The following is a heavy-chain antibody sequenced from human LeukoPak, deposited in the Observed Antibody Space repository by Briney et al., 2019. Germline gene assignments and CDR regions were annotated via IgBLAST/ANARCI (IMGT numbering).Heavy chain of an antibody. V-gene: IGHV3-21*01. CDR2: ITSSSSYI. CDR3: AREDYGEAFDY. J-gene: IGHJ4*02. CDR1: GFSFNSYS. Sequence: GGSLRLSCAASGFSFNSYSMNWVRQAPGKGLEWVSSITSSSSYIYYADSVKGRFTISRDNAKNSLYLQMNSLRAEDTAVYYCAREDYGEAFDYWGQGTLVTVSS. D-gene: IGHD4-17*01.